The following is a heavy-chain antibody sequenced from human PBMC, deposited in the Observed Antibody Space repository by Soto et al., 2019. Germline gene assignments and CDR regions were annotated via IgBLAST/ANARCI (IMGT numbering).Heavy chain of an antibody. D-gene: IGHD2-2*01. CDR3: ARSQGSSTSLEIYYYYYFGMDV. Sequence: HVQLVQSGAEVKKPGSSVKVSCKASGGTFGRYAISWVRQAPGQGLEWMGGIIPIPGTANYAQKFQGRVTIAADESTSTAYMELSSLRSEDTGVYYCARSQGSSTSLEIYYYYYFGMDVWGHGTTVTVSS. CDR2: IIPIPGTA. J-gene: IGHJ6*02. CDR1: GGTFGRYA. V-gene: IGHV1-69*01.